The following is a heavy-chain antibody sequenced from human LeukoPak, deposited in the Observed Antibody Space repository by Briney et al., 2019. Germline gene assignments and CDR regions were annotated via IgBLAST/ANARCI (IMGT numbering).Heavy chain of an antibody. V-gene: IGHV4-30-2*01. CDR1: GDSISSGDYS. J-gene: IGHJ4*02. CDR2: IYHSGHT. D-gene: IGHD6-19*01. Sequence: SQTLSLTCGVSGDSISSGDYSWSWLRQPPGTGLEWIGYIYHSGHTNYNPSLKSRISISVDRSKNQFSLKLRSVTAADTAVYYCARARESMRTAGSFFDFWGQGILVTVSS. CDR3: ARARESMRTAGSFFDF.